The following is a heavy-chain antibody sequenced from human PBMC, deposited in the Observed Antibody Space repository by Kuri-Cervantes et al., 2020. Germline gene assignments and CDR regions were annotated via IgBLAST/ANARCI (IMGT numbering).Heavy chain of an antibody. CDR3: AKGGGAFRYYYDSSGRIDY. Sequence: GGSLRLSCAASGFTFSSYWMSWVRQAPGKGLEWVANIKQDGSEKYYGDSVKGRFTISRDNAKNSLYLQMNSLRAEDTAVYYCAKGGGAFRYYYDSSGRIDYWGQGTLVTVSS. J-gene: IGHJ4*02. D-gene: IGHD3-22*01. CDR2: IKQDGSEK. V-gene: IGHV3-7*01. CDR1: GFTFSSYW.